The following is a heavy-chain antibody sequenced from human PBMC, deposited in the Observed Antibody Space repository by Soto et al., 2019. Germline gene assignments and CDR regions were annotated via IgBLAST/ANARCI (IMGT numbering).Heavy chain of an antibody. Sequence: SGPTLVNPTQTLTLTCTFSGFSLSTEGMRVGWIRQSPGKALAWVARIDWDDDKCYSTSLKTRLTISKDTPRNQVVLIMTNMDPVDTATYYCARHPGTNFDYWGPGTLVTSPQ. J-gene: IGHJ4*02. CDR3: ARHPGTNFDY. CDR2: IDWDDDK. CDR1: GFSLSTEGMR. V-gene: IGHV2-70*04. D-gene: IGHD2-8*01.